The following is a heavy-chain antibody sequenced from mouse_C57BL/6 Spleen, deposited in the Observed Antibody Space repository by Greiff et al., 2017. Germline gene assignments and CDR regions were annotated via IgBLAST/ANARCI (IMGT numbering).Heavy chain of an antibody. D-gene: IGHD1-1*01. CDR2: ISDGGSYT. J-gene: IGHJ2*01. CDR1: GFTFSSYA. CDR3: ARDTTVVSYYFDY. V-gene: IGHV5-4*01. Sequence: EVQRVESGGGLVKPGGSLKLSCAASGFTFSSYAMSWVRQTPEKRLEWVATISDGGSYTYYPDNVKGRFTISRDNAKNNLYLQMSQLKSEDTAMYYCARDTTVVSYYFDYWGQGTTLTGSS.